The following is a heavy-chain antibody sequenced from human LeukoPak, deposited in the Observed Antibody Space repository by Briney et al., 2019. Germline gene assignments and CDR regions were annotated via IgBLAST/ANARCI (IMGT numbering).Heavy chain of an antibody. CDR2: IYYSGST. D-gene: IGHD4-17*01. J-gene: IGHJ4*02. CDR1: GGSISSSSYY. V-gene: IGHV4-39*07. CDR3: ARVAGDYEGD. Sequence: SETLSLTCTVSGGSISSSSYYWGWIRQPPGKGLEWIGSIYYSGSTYYNPSLKSRVTISVDTSKNQFSLKLSSVTAADTAVYYCARVAGDYEGDWGQGTLVTVSS.